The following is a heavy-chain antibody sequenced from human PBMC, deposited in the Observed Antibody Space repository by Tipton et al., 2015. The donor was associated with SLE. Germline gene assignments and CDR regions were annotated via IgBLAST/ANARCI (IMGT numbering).Heavy chain of an antibody. CDR3: ARRRGAYDFWSGYYGMDV. Sequence: QSGPEVKKPGESLKISCKGSGYSFTSYWIGWVRQMPGKGLEWMGIIYPGDSDTRYSPSFQGQVTISADKSISTAYLQWSSPKASDTAMYYCARRRGAYDFWSGYYGMDVWGQGTTVTVSS. CDR1: GYSFTSYW. CDR2: IYPGDSDT. J-gene: IGHJ6*02. V-gene: IGHV5-51*03. D-gene: IGHD3-3*01.